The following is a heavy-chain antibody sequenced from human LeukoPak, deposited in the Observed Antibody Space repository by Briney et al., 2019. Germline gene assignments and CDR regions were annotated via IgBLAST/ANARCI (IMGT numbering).Heavy chain of an antibody. CDR1: GYTFTSYG. J-gene: IGHJ6*03. Sequence: ASVKVSCKASGYTFTSYGITWVRQAPGQGLEWMGWISAYNGNTNYAQRLQGRVTMTTDTSTSTAYMELRSLRSDDTAVYYCARDSVVVPAAAYYYYMDVWGKGTTVTVSS. D-gene: IGHD2-2*01. V-gene: IGHV1-18*01. CDR2: ISAYNGNT. CDR3: ARDSVVVPAAAYYYYMDV.